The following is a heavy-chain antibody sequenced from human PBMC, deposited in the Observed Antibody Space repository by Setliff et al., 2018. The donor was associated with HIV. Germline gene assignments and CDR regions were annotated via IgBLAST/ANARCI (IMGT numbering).Heavy chain of an antibody. J-gene: IGHJ3*02. D-gene: IGHD2-21*01. CDR3: VRDLMWAFDI. CDR2: ISTDSDFI. CDR1: RFNFSNYA. V-gene: IGHV3-21*01. Sequence: GGSLRLSCAASRFNFSNYAMNWVRQAPGKGLEWVSSISTDSDFIYYIDSVKGRFSISRDNAKNSMWLQMSSLRAEDTAIYYCVRDLMWAFDIWGQGTMVTVS.